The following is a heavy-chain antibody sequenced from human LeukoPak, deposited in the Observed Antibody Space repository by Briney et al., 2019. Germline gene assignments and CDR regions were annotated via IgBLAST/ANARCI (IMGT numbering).Heavy chain of an antibody. CDR1: GGSISSHY. D-gene: IGHD3-3*01. J-gene: IGHJ5*02. CDR2: IYYSGST. CDR3: ARTGVLRFLEWNARLIGWFDP. V-gene: IGHV4-59*11. Sequence: SETLSLTCTVSGGSISSHYWSGIRQPPGKGQEWIGYIYYSGSTNYNPSLKSRVTISVDTSKNQFSLKLSSVTAADTAVYYCARTGVLRFLEWNARLIGWFDPWGQGTLVTVSS.